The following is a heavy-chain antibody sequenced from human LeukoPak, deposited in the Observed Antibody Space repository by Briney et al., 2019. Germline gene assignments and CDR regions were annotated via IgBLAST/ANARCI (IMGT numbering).Heavy chain of an antibody. CDR2: MYYSGNT. Sequence: SETLSLTCNVSGGSISSYYWSWIRQPPGKGLEWIGYMYYSGNTNYNPSLKSRVTMSVDTSKNQFSLKLSSVTAADTAVYYCARDSGWAYAFDIWGQGTMVTVSS. CDR1: GGSISSYY. D-gene: IGHD6-19*01. J-gene: IGHJ3*02. CDR3: ARDSGWAYAFDI. V-gene: IGHV4-59*12.